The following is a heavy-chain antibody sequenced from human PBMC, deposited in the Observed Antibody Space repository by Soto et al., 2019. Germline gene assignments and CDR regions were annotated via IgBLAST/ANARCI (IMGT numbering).Heavy chain of an antibody. D-gene: IGHD3-16*01. CDR3: ARADPDASVGY. V-gene: IGHV4-59*11. Sequence: SETLSLTCTVSGGSMSSHYWTWLRQPPGKGLEWIGYISCSGSTYYNPSLKSRVTISADTSRNQFSLKLSSVIAADTAVYYCARADPDASVGYWGQGTLVTVSS. CDR2: ISCSGST. CDR1: GGSMSSHY. J-gene: IGHJ4*02.